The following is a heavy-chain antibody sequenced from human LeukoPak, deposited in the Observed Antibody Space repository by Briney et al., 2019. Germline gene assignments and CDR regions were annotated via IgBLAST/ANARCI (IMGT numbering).Heavy chain of an antibody. Sequence: GGSLRLSCAASRFTVSTNYMSWVRQAPGKGLEWFSVIYSGGSTYYADSVKGRFTISRDNSKNTLYLQMNSLRAEDTAVYYCVREGDGYNFDYWGQGTLVTVSS. D-gene: IGHD5-24*01. CDR3: VREGDGYNFDY. CDR2: IYSGGST. V-gene: IGHV3-53*01. CDR1: RFTVSTNY. J-gene: IGHJ4*02.